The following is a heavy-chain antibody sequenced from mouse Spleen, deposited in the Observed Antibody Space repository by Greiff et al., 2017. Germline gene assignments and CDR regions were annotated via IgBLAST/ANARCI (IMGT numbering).Heavy chain of an antibody. V-gene: IGHV10-1*01. D-gene: IGHD4-1*01. CDR1: GFSFNTYA. Sequence: DVMLVESGGGLVQPKGSLKLSCAASGFSFNTYAMNWVRQAPGKGLEWVARIRSKSNNYATYYADSVKDRFTISRDDSESMLYLQMNNLKTEDTAMYYCVRHGANWAFAYWGQGTLVTVSA. CDR2: IRSKSNNYAT. J-gene: IGHJ3*01. CDR3: VRHGANWAFAY.